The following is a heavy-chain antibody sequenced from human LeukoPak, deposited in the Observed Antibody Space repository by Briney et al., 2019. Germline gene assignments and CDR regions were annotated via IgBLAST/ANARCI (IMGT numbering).Heavy chain of an antibody. CDR2: IYYSGST. V-gene: IGHV4-38-2*02. Sequence: SETLSLTCTVSGYSISSGYYWGWIRQPPGKGLEWIGYIYYSGSTNYNPSLKSRVTISVDTSKNQFSLKVSSVTAADTAVYYCARVKDPGGYYYYYYMDIWGKGNTVTVSS. CDR3: ARVKDPGGYYYYYYMDI. D-gene: IGHD3-16*01. J-gene: IGHJ6*03. CDR1: GYSISSGYY.